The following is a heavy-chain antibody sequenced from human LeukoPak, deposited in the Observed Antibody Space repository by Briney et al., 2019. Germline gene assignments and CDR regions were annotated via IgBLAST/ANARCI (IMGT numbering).Heavy chain of an antibody. CDR3: ARDNEAWYFDL. CDR2: ISWDGRSR. J-gene: IGHJ2*01. V-gene: IGHV3-43*01. CDR1: GFTFDDYT. Sequence: GGSLRLSCAASGFTFDDYTMHWVRQAPGKGLEWVSLISWDGRSRYYADSVKGRFTISRDNSKNSPYLQMNSLRTEDTALYYCARDNEAWYFDLWGRGTPVTVSS.